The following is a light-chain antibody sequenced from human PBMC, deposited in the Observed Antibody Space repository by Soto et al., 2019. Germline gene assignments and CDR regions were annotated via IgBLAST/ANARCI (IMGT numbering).Light chain of an antibody. Sequence: QSVLTQPPSVSAAPGQKVTISCSGDSSDIGDIYVAWYQHHPGTAAKPLIYDNTKRPSGITGRFSGSKSGTSATLAITGRPTGDEDNYYYSTWYNRLSAVFGGGTKVTVL. V-gene: IGLV1-51*01. J-gene: IGLJ3*02. CDR3: STWYNRLSAV. CDR1: SSDIGDIY. CDR2: DNT.